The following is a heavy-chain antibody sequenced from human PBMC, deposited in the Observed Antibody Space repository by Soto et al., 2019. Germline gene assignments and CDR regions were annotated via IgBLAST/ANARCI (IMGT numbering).Heavy chain of an antibody. Sequence: EVQLVESGGGLVQPGGSLRLSCAASGFTVSSNYMSWVRQAPGKGLEWVSVIYSGDSTYYADSVKGRFTISRHNSKNTLYLQMNSLRAEDTAVYYCAREVGHGWFDPWGQGTLVTVSS. J-gene: IGHJ5*02. CDR2: IYSGDST. V-gene: IGHV3-53*04. CDR1: GFTVSSNY. CDR3: AREVGHGWFDP.